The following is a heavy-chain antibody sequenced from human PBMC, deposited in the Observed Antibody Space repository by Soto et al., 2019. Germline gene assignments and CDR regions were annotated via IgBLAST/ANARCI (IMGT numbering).Heavy chain of an antibody. J-gene: IGHJ4*02. CDR1: GFTFSSYW. Sequence: PGGSLRLSCAASGFTFSSYWMSWVRQAPGKGLEWVANIKQGGSDKYYVDSVKGRFTISRDNAKNTLYLQMNSLRAEDTAVYYCAKDPTAASVYWGQGTLVTVSS. CDR2: IKQGGSDK. CDR3: AKDPTAASVY. V-gene: IGHV3-7*03. D-gene: IGHD6-13*01.